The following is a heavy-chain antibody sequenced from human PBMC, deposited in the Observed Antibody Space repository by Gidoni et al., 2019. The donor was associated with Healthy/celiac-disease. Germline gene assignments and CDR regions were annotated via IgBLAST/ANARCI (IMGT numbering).Heavy chain of an antibody. D-gene: IGHD6-13*01. CDR3: AMSRGSSSDYYYYMDV. CDR1: GFTFSDYY. J-gene: IGHJ6*03. CDR2: ISSSSSYT. V-gene: IGHV3-11*06. Sequence: QVQLVESGGGLVKPGGSLRLSCAASGFTFSDYYMSWIRQAPGKGLGWVSYISSSSSYTNYADSVKGRFTISRDNAKNSLYLQMNSLRAEDTAVYYCAMSRGSSSDYYYYMDVWGKGTTVTVSS.